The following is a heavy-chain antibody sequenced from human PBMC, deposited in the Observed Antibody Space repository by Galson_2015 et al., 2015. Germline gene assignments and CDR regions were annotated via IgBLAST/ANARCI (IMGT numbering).Heavy chain of an antibody. CDR3: ARDVLTGHDAFDI. CDR1: GGSISSGSYY. Sequence: TLSLTCTVSGGSISSGSYYWSWIRQPAGKGLEWIGRIYTSGSTNYNPSLKSRVTISVDTSKNQFSLKLSSVTAADTAVYYCARDVLTGHDAFDIWGHGTMVTVSS. V-gene: IGHV4-61*02. D-gene: IGHD1-14*01. J-gene: IGHJ3*02. CDR2: IYTSGST.